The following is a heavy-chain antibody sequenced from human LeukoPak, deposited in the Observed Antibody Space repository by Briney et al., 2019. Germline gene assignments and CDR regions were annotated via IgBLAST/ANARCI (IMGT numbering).Heavy chain of an antibody. J-gene: IGHJ4*02. CDR3: ARVGAAAGTGFDY. V-gene: IGHV3-21*01. CDR2: ISSSSSYI. Sequence: PGGSLRLSCAASGFTFSSYSMNWVRQAPGKGLEGVSSISSSSSYIYYADSVKGRLTISRDNTKNSLYLQMNSLRAEDTAVYYCARVGAAAGTGFDYWGQGTLVTVSS. D-gene: IGHD6-13*01. CDR1: GFTFSSYS.